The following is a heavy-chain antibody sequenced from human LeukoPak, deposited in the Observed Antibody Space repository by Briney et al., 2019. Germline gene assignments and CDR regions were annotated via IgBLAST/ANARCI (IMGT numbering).Heavy chain of an antibody. CDR1: GDSINSSSYY. V-gene: IGHV4-39*01. D-gene: IGHD1-14*01. CDR2: IYYSGAT. CDR3: ARLDYNFGTN. J-gene: IGHJ4*02. Sequence: RTSETLSLTCTVSGDSINSSSYYWGWIRQPPGKGLEWIGNIYYSGATYYNPSLKSRVTISIDTSKNQFSLRLSSETAADTALYYCARLDYNFGTNWGQGALVTVSP.